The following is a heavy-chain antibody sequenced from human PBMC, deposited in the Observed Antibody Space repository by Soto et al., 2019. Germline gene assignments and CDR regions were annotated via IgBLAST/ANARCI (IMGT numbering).Heavy chain of an antibody. CDR1: GGTFSSYA. J-gene: IGHJ6*02. V-gene: IGHV1-69*13. CDR2: IIPIFGTA. Sequence: GASVKVSCKASGGTFSSYAISWVRQAPGQGLEWMGGIIPIFGTANYAQKFQGRVTITADESTSTAYMELSSLRSEDTAVYYCARGVKQQLVSLRHYYGMDVWGQGTTVTVSS. CDR3: ARGVKQQLVSLRHYYGMDV. D-gene: IGHD6-13*01.